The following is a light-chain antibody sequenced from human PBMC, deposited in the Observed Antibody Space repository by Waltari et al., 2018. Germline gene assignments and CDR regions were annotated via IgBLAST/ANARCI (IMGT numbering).Light chain of an antibody. Sequence: EILLTQSPYPLSLSPVEGATLSCRASQSVGRSLVWYQQKPGQAPRLLIYVASSRATGIPDRFTCSGSGTDFSLTISRLEPEDFAVYYCQMHVRFPVTFGQGTKVEI. V-gene: IGKV3-20*01. CDR2: VAS. CDR1: QSVGRS. CDR3: QMHVRFPVT. J-gene: IGKJ1*01.